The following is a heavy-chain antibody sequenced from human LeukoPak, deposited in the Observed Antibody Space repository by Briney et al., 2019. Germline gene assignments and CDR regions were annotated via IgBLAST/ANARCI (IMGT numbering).Heavy chain of an antibody. CDR1: GGSISSYY. CDR3: ARRSIVGATNY. J-gene: IGHJ4*02. Sequence: SETLSLTCTVSGGSISSYYWSWIRQPPGKGLEWIGYIYYSGSTNYNPSLKSRVTISVDTSKNQFSLKLSSVTAADTAVYYCARRSIVGATNYWGQGTLVTVSS. CDR2: IYYSGST. V-gene: IGHV4-59*12. D-gene: IGHD1-26*01.